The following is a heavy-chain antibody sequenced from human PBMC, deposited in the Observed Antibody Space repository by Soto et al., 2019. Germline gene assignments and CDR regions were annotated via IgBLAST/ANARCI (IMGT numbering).Heavy chain of an antibody. CDR3: ARYQGGYYDILTGYFGYFDY. J-gene: IGHJ4*02. CDR2: INHSGNT. V-gene: IGHV4-34*01. Sequence: PSETLSLTCAVYGGSFSGYYWSWIRQPPGKGQEKIGEINHSGNTNYNPSLKRRVTISVDTSKNQFSLKLSSVTAADTAVYYCARYQGGYYDILTGYFGYFDYSGQGTLVTVSS. D-gene: IGHD3-9*01. CDR1: GGSFSGYY.